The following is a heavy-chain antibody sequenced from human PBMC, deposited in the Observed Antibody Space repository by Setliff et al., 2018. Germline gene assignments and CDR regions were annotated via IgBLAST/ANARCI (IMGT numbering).Heavy chain of an antibody. CDR1: GFTFSRYS. D-gene: IGHD1-1*01. J-gene: IGHJ4*02. CDR2: IGNIGTKI. V-gene: IGHV3-48*04. CDR3: SRSNSGKHDY. Sequence: PGGSLRLSCAASGFTFSRYSMNWVRQAPGKGLEWVSYIGNIGTKISYTDSVKGRFTVSRDNAKNSLYLQMNSLRVEDTAVYYCSRSNSGKHDYWGQGTLVTVSS.